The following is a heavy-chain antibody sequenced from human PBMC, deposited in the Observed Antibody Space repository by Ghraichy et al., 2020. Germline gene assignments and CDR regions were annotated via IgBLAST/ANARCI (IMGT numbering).Heavy chain of an antibody. Sequence: GGSLRLSCAASGFTFSSYWMSWVRQAPGKGLEWVANIKQDGSEKYYVDSVKGRFTISRDNAKNSLYLQMNSLRAEDTAVYYCARDSSSWLLLVLYLYFDLWGRGTLVTVSS. D-gene: IGHD3-22*01. V-gene: IGHV3-7*01. CDR2: IKQDGSEK. CDR1: GFTFSSYW. CDR3: ARDSSSWLLLVLYLYFDL. J-gene: IGHJ2*01.